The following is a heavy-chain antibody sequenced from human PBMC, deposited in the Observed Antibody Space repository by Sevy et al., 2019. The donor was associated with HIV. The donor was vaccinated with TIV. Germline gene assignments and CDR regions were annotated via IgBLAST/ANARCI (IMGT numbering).Heavy chain of an antibody. CDR1: GYTFTSYG. CDR3: ARDRDYDYIWGTFPYRDY. J-gene: IGHJ4*02. CDR2: ISAYKGNT. V-gene: IGHV1-18*01. D-gene: IGHD3-16*01. Sequence: ASVKVSCKASGYTFTSYGISWVRQAPGQGLEWMGWISAYKGNTNYAQMFQGRVTMTTDTSTFTAYMELRSLRYDDTAVYYCARDRDYDYIWGTFPYRDYWGQGTLVTVSS.